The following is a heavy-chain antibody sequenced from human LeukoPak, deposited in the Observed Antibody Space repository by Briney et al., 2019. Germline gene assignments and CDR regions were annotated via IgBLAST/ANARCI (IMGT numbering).Heavy chain of an antibody. CDR1: GFSFSSNT. CDR3: ARDEDTSALSEY. Sequence: GGSLRLSCAGSGFSFSSNTMSWVRQAPGRGLEWVSAISNNGGRTDYADSVKGRFTTSRDNSQSTLYLHMDSLRAEDTAVYYCARDEDTSALSEYWGQGTLVTVSS. D-gene: IGHD2/OR15-2a*01. CDR2: ISNNGGRT. V-gene: IGHV3-23*01. J-gene: IGHJ4*02.